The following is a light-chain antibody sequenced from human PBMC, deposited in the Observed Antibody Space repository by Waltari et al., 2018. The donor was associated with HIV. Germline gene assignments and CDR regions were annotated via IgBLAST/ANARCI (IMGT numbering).Light chain of an antibody. V-gene: IGKV3-11*01. J-gene: IGKJ4*01. CDR1: EYIEHF. CDR3: QQRRAFPPT. CDR2: EAS. Sequence: EIVLTQSPASLSLSPGERATLSCRASEYIEHFLVCYQQKPGQAPRLVIYEASKRASDIPTRCTGSGFGTDFTLTIDSMEAEDFALYFCQQRRAFPPTVGGGSKVE.